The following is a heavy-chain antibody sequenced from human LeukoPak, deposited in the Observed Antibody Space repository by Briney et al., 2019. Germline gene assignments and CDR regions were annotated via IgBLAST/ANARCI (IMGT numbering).Heavy chain of an antibody. CDR2: IYYSGST. CDR1: GGSISTSNYY. D-gene: IGHD1-26*01. J-gene: IGHJ4*02. CDR3: ARVGWELLGPFDH. Sequence: SETLSLTCTVPGGSISTSNYYWGWIRQPPGKGLEWIGYIYYSGSTNYNPSLKSRVTISVDRSKNQFSLKLRSVIAADTAVYYCARVGWELLGPFDHWGQGTLVTVSS. V-gene: IGHV4-61*05.